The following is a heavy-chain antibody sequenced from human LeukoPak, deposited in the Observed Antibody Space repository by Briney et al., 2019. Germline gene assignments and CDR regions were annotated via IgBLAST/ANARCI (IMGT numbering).Heavy chain of an antibody. CDR3: ARDRDSSGYFDY. CDR1: GGSISSGGYS. Sequence: TLSLTCAVSGGSISSGGYSWSWIRQPPGKGLEWIGYIYHSGGTYYNPSLKSRVTISVDRSKNQFSLKLSSVTAADTAVYYCARDRDSSGYFDYWGQGTLVTVSS. CDR2: IYHSGGT. V-gene: IGHV4-30-2*01. D-gene: IGHD3-22*01. J-gene: IGHJ4*02.